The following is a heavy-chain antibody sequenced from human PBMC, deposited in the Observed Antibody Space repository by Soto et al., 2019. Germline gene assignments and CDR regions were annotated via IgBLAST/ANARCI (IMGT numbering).Heavy chain of an antibody. V-gene: IGHV3-74*01. CDR3: ARSKWPYYFDY. D-gene: IGHD5-12*01. CDR2: VDNDGSDP. Sequence: VPLEESGGGLVQPGGSLRLSCAVSGFTFNNYWMHWVRQAPGKGLVWVSRVDNDGSDPRYAASVKGRFTISRDNAKNMLYLQMNSLRAEDTAVYYCARSKWPYYFDYWGQGSLVTVSS. J-gene: IGHJ4*02. CDR1: GFTFNNYW.